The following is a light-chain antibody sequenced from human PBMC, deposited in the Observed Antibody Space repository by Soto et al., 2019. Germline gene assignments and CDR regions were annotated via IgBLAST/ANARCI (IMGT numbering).Light chain of an antibody. CDR3: SSYTSSSTPHVV. V-gene: IGLV2-14*01. CDR2: DVS. CDR1: SSDVGGYNY. Sequence: QSVLTQPASVSGSPGQSITISCTGTSSDVGGYNYVSWYQQHPGKAPKLMIYDVSNRPSGVSNRFSGSKSGNTASLTISGLQAEDAADYYFSSYTSSSTPHVVFGGGTKVTVL. J-gene: IGLJ2*01.